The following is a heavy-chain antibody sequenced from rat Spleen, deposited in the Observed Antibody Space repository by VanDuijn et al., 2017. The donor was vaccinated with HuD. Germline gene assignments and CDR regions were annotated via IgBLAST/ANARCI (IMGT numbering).Heavy chain of an antibody. CDR1: GYTFTNYH. CDR2: INTGSGGT. CDR3: ARVSYGGFIDLGWFAY. D-gene: IGHD1-11*01. V-gene: IGHV1-43*01. J-gene: IGHJ3*01. Sequence: QIQLQQSGAELAKPGSSVKISCKASGYTFTNYHMSWIKQTTGQGLEFIGSINTGSGGTNYNEKFRGKATLTVDKSSNTAFMQLSSLTPDDSAVYYCARVSYGGFIDLGWFAYWCQGTLVTVSS.